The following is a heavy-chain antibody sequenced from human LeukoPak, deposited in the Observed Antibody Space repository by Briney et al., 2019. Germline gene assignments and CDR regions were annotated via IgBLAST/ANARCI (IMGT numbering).Heavy chain of an antibody. J-gene: IGHJ4*02. V-gene: IGHV3-21*01. D-gene: IGHD5-12*01. Sequence: GGSLRLSCAASGFTFSSYSMNWVRQAPGKGLEWVSSISSSSSYIYYADSVKGRFTISRDNAKNSLYLQMNSLRAEDTAVYYCARDLGHIVATGRWGQGTLVTVSS. CDR3: ARDLGHIVATGR. CDR1: GFTFSSYS. CDR2: ISSSSSYI.